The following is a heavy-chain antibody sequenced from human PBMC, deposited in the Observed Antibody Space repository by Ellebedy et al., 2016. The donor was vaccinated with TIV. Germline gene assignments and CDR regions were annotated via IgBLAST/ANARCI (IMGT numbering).Heavy chain of an antibody. J-gene: IGHJ4*02. CDR2: IKSKTDGGTT. CDR3: TTLWSGYSIDY. V-gene: IGHV3-15*01. D-gene: IGHD3-3*01. Sequence: GESLKISCAASGFTFSNAWMSWVRQAPGKGLEWVGRIKSKTDGGTTDYAAPVKGRFTISRDDSKNTLYLQMNSLKTEDTAVYYCTTLWSGYSIDYWGQGTLVTVSS. CDR1: GFTFSNAW.